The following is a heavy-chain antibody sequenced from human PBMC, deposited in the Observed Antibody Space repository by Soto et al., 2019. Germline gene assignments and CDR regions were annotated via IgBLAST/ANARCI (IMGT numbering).Heavy chain of an antibody. CDR2: IYPGGVNI. CDR3: ATHPMATITYYYGMDV. V-gene: IGHV1-46*01. Sequence: ASVKVSCKAIGYSFTSHYMHWVRQAPGQGLEWMGTIYPGGVNIGYAQKFKGRVTMTKDTSTSTDYMELNSLTSEDTFLYYCATHPMATITYYYGMDVWGQGTTVTVSS. D-gene: IGHD5-12*01. CDR1: GYSFTSHY. J-gene: IGHJ6*02.